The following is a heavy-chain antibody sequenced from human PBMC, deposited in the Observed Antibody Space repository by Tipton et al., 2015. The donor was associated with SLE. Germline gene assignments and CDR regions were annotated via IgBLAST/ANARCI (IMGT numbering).Heavy chain of an antibody. Sequence: TLSLTCSVSGDSIRRYHWSWIRQSAGKGLEWIGRLYKSGNTNYNPSFKSRVTISVDTSKNQFSLRLSSVTAADTAVYYCARENGWEILRGSVFDLWGQGTMVTVSS. CDR3: ARENGWEILRGSVFDL. CDR2: LYKSGNT. D-gene: IGHD1-26*01. J-gene: IGHJ3*01. CDR1: GDSIRRYH. V-gene: IGHV4-4*07.